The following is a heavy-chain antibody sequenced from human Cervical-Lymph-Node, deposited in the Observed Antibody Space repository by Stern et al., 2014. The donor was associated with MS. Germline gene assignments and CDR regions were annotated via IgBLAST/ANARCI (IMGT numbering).Heavy chain of an antibody. CDR3: ARDRYSSSWYNYFDY. J-gene: IGHJ4*02. CDR2: IWYDGSNK. D-gene: IGHD6-13*01. V-gene: IGHV3-33*01. CDR1: GFTFSSYG. Sequence: VQLLESGGGVVQPGRSLRLSCAASGFTFSSYGMHWVRQAPGTVLAWVAVIWYDGSNKYYADSVKGRFTISRDNSKNTLYLQMNSLRAEDTAVYYCARDRYSSSWYNYFDYWGQGTLVTVSS.